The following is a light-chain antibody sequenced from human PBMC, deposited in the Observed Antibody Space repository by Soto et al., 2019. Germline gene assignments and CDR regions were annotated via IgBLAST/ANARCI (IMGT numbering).Light chain of an antibody. V-gene: IGKV3-15*01. J-gene: IGKJ1*01. CDR3: HQYNKWRRP. Sequence: SGVSRSPATQSVSPGERSTLSCRASQSVSSNLAWYQQKPGQAPRLLIYGASTRATGIPARFSGSGSGTEFTLTVSSLQTEDFALYYCHQYNKWRRPLGQGTKVDIK. CDR2: GAS. CDR1: QSVSSN.